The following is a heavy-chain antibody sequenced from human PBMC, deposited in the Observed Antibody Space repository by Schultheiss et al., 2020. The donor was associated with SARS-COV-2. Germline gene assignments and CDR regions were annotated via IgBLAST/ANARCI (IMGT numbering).Heavy chain of an antibody. CDR1: GYTISSGYY. CDR3: ARVLSPSSSTVVTLYWYFDL. CDR2: INHSGST. D-gene: IGHD4-23*01. J-gene: IGHJ2*01. V-gene: IGHV4-38-2*01. Sequence: GSLRLSCAVSGYTISSGYYWGWIRQPPGKGLEWIGGINHSGSTNYNPSLKSRVTISVDKSKNQFSLKLSSVTAADTAVYYCARVLSPSSSTVVTLYWYFDLWGRGTLVTVSS.